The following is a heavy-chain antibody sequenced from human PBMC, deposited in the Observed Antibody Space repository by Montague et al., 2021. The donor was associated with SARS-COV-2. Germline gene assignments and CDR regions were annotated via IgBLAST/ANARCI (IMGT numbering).Heavy chain of an antibody. J-gene: IGHJ4*02. CDR1: GFTSGDYQ. CDR3: ARSPRGSGTGWLDY. D-gene: IGHD3/OR15-3a*01. Sequence: SLRLSCAASGFTSGDYQMTWVRQALGKGLQWVANINQDETAKTYVDSVKGRFTISRDNAKNSLILQMNSLKDGDTAVYYCARSPRGSGTGWLDYWGQGTLVTVSS. V-gene: IGHV3-7*01. CDR2: INQDETAK.